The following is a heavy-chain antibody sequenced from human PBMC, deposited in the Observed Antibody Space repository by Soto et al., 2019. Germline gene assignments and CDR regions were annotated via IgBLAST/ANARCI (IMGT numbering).Heavy chain of an antibody. V-gene: IGHV3-30*18. Sequence: QVQLVESGGGVVQPGRSLRLSCAASGFTFSSYGIHWVRQAPGKGPEWVAVMSYDGTNKYYADSVKGRFTISRDNSKNTLYLQRNRWKTEDTAVYYCANALHNWNDYYFDYWGQVTLDTVCS. CDR1: GFTFSSYG. CDR3: ANALHNWNDYYFDY. J-gene: IGHJ4*02. CDR2: MSYDGTNK. D-gene: IGHD1-1*01.